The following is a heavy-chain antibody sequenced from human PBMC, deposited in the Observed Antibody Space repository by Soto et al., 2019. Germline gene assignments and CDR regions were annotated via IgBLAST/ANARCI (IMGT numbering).Heavy chain of an antibody. J-gene: IGHJ6*02. CDR1: GGTFSSYA. CDR3: ARGSYYGSGSYPYYYGMDV. CDR2: IIPIFGTA. V-gene: IGHV1-69*13. D-gene: IGHD3-10*01. Sequence: SVKVSCKASGGTFSSYAISWVRQAPGQGLEWMGGIIPIFGTANYAQKFQGRVTITADESTSTAYMELSSLRSEDTAVYYCARGSYYGSGSYPYYYGMDVWGQGTTVTVS.